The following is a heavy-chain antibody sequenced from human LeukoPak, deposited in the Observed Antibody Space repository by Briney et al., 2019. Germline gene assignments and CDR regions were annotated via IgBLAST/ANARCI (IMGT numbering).Heavy chain of an antibody. CDR3: AKVGSSGWYVGYYYMDV. CDR1: GFSFSTYS. CDR2: VSFSSTTI. D-gene: IGHD6-19*01. Sequence: SGGSLRLSCAASGFSFSTYSMNWVRQAPGKGLEWVSYVSFSSTTIYYADSVKGRFTISRDNSKNTLYLQMNSLRAEDTAVYYCAKVGSSGWYVGYYYMDVWGKGTTVTISS. J-gene: IGHJ6*03. V-gene: IGHV3-48*01.